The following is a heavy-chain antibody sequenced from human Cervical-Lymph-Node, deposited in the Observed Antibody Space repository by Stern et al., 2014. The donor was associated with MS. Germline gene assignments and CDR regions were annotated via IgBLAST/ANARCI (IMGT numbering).Heavy chain of an antibody. CDR1: GDSISSYTHY. D-gene: IGHD2-8*02. V-gene: IGHV4-39*01. Sequence: VQLVESGPGLVKPSETLSLTCAVSGDSISSYTHYWAWIRQPPGKGLEWIGSVNSSGHTSYTRSLKSRVPISGNTSKIHFPRGLTSVTAADTAVYYCAKHACTGAACPFDLWGQGTLVTVSS. J-gene: IGHJ4*02. CDR3: AKHACTGAACPFDL. CDR2: VNSSGHT.